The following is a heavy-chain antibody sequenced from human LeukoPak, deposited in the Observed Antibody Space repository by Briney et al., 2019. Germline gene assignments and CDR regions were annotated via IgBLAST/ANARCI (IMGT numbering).Heavy chain of an antibody. D-gene: IGHD3-16*01. Sequence: GRSLRLSCAASGFTFDDYAVHWVRQAPGKGLEWVSDISWNSGSIGYAGSVKGRFTISRDNAKNSLYLQMKSLRAEDTALYYCGKDHGGHWGQGTLVTVSS. J-gene: IGHJ4*02. V-gene: IGHV3-9*01. CDR1: GFTFDDYA. CDR2: ISWNSGSI. CDR3: GKDHGGH.